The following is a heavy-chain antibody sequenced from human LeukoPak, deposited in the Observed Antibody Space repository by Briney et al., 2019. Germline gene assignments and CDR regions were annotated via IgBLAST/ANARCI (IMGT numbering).Heavy chain of an antibody. D-gene: IGHD5-12*01. CDR2: VFDSGST. CDR1: GGSIGSFY. Sequence: SETLSLTCTVSGGSIGSFYGSWIRKPPGKTLEWIANVFDSGSTNYNPSLTSRVTVSVDTSKNQFSLRLSSVTVSDTAVYYCARQNGAYTGYDSFDYWGQGTLLTVSS. J-gene: IGHJ4*01. CDR3: ARQNGAYTGYDSFDY. V-gene: IGHV4-59*08.